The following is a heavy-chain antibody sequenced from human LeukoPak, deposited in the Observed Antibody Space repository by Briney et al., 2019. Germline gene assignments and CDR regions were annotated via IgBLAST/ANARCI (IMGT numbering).Heavy chain of an antibody. D-gene: IGHD3-22*01. CDR1: GGSIFSYY. CDR2: IYANGIT. Sequence: SETLSLTCTVSGGSIFSYYWNWIRQSPGKGLEWIGYIYANGITTYNPSLRSRGSISIDTSRNQFSLRLTSVTAADTATYYGARRAYYDSSGYNPTAGYFGLWGRGTLVTVSS. J-gene: IGHJ2*01. CDR3: ARRAYYDSSGYNPTAGYFGL. V-gene: IGHV4-4*08.